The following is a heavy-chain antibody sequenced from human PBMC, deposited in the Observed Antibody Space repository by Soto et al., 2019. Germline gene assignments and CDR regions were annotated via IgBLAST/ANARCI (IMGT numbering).Heavy chain of an antibody. V-gene: IGHV4-34*01. CDR1: GGSFSGYY. J-gene: IGHJ4*02. CDR2: INHSGST. CDR3: ARHDSDSGYYFDY. D-gene: IGHD3-22*01. Sequence: SETLSLTCAVYGGSFSGYYWSWIRQPPGKGLEWIGEINHSGSTNYNPSLKSRVTISVDTSKNQFSLKLSSVTAADTAVYYCARHDSDSGYYFDYWGQGTLVTVSS.